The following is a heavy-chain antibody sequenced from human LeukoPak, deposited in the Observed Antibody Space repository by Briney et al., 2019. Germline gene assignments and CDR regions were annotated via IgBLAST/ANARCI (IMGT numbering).Heavy chain of an antibody. D-gene: IGHD3-10*01. CDR3: AKQNGWTVRGVITPSPFDY. CDR1: GFTFSSYA. CDR2: ISGSGGST. Sequence: GGSLRLSCAASGFTFSSYAKSWVRQAPGKGLEWVSAISGSGGSTYYADSVKGRFTISRDNSKNTLYLQMNSLRAEDTAVYYCAKQNGWTVRGVITPSPFDYWGQGTLVTVSS. J-gene: IGHJ4*02. V-gene: IGHV3-23*01.